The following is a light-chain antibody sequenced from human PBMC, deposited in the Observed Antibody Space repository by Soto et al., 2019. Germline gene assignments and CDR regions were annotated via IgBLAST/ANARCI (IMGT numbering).Light chain of an antibody. CDR3: QPRGNLPIT. Sequence: EIVLTQSPATLSLSPGERATLSCRASQSISSYLDWYQQKRGQAPRLLIYDASKMATGIPPRFSGSGSGTDFTLTISSLEPEDFAVYYCQPRGNLPITFGQGTRLEIK. J-gene: IGKJ5*01. CDR1: QSISSY. CDR2: DAS. V-gene: IGKV3-11*01.